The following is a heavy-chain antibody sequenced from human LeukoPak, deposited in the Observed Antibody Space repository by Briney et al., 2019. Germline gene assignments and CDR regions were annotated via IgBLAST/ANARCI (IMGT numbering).Heavy chain of an antibody. D-gene: IGHD3-10*01. CDR2: INPNSGGT. J-gene: IGHJ4*02. CDR3: ARGGDGSGSFGDY. Sequence: ASVKVSCKASGYTCTGYYMHWVRQAPGQGLEWIGWINPNSGGTNYAQKFQGWVTMTRDTSISTAYMELSRLRSDDTAVYYCARGGDGSGSFGDYWGQGTLVTVSS. V-gene: IGHV1-2*04. CDR1: GYTCTGYY.